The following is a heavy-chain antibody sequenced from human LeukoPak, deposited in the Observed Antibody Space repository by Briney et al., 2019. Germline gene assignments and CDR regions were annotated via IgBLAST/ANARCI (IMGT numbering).Heavy chain of an antibody. V-gene: IGHV3-21*01. CDR2: ISSSSSYI. J-gene: IGHJ5*02. CDR1: GFTFSGYS. Sequence: GGSLRLSCAASGFTFSGYSMNWVRQAPGKGLEWVSSISSSSSYIYYSDSVKGRFTISRDNARNSMYLQMNSLRAEDTAVYYCARAYHSYGSRWFDPWGQGTLVTVSS. CDR3: ARAYHSYGSRWFDP. D-gene: IGHD5-18*01.